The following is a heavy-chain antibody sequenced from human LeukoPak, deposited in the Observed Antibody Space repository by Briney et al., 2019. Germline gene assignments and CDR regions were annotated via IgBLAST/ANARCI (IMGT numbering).Heavy chain of an antibody. CDR3: AKSTYGSGKKSNYYYMDV. CDR1: GFTFSSYA. D-gene: IGHD3-10*01. J-gene: IGHJ6*03. CDR2: ISGSGGST. V-gene: IGHV3-23*01. Sequence: GGSLRLSCAASGFTFSSYAMSWVRQAPGKGLEWVSAISGSGGSTYYADSVKGRFTISRDNSKNTLYLQMNSLRAEDTAVYYCAKSTYGSGKKSNYYYMDVWGKGTTVTVSS.